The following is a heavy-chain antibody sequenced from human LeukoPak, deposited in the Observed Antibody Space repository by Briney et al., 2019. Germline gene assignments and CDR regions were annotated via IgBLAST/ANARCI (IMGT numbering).Heavy chain of an antibody. D-gene: IGHD6-13*01. CDR2: IIPIFGTA. CDR3: ARELVRDLHIAAAGFDY. V-gene: IGHV1-69*01. Sequence: GSSVKVSCKASGGTFSSYAISWVRQAPGQGLEWMGGIIPIFGTANYAQKFQGRVTITADESTSTAYMELSSLRSEDTAVYYCARELVRDLHIAAAGFDYWGQGTLVTVSS. J-gene: IGHJ4*02. CDR1: GGTFSSYA.